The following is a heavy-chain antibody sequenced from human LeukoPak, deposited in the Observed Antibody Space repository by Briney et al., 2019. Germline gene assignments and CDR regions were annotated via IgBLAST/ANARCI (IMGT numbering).Heavy chain of an antibody. CDR1: GFTLTIYW. D-gene: IGHD4-23*01. CDR2: INQDGSKK. Sequence: GGSLRLSCAASGFTLTIYWMTWVRQAPGKGLEWVANINQDGSKKYYLDSVEGRFTISRDIAENSLYLQMNSLRVEDTAIYYCARVDYTGNGNLYWGQGTLVTVSS. J-gene: IGHJ4*02. CDR3: ARVDYTGNGNLY. V-gene: IGHV3-7*01.